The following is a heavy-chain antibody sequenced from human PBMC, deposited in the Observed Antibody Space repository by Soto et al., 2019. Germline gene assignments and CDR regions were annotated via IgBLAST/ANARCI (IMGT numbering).Heavy chain of an antibody. D-gene: IGHD3-3*01. Sequence: SETLSLTCTVSGASVNNENYYWSWIRQPPGKGLEWIGYVYYSGSTNYNPSLKSRATISLDTNKNQLSLKMTSLTSADTAFYYCARGLLRFLQWFDPWGQGTLVTVSS. CDR2: VYYSGST. CDR3: ARGLLRFLQWFDP. V-gene: IGHV4-61*01. J-gene: IGHJ5*02. CDR1: GASVNNENYY.